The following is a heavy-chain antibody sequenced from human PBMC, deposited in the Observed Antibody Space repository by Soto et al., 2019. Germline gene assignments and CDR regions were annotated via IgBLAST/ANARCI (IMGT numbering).Heavy chain of an antibody. CDR1: GASISSGAYF. V-gene: IGHV4-31*03. J-gene: IGHJ6*02. CDR2: IYYSVST. D-gene: IGHD5-18*01. Sequence: QVQLQGSGPRLVKPSQTLSLTCSVSGASISSGAYFWTWIRHHPGKGLEWIGYIYYSVSTSYTYQIPSLKSRVTISVDTSKTLFSLRLTSVTAADTATYYCARDKGPDTYGQTRIRDYSYAMDVWGQGTTVIVSS. CDR3: ARDKGPDTYGQTRIRDYSYAMDV.